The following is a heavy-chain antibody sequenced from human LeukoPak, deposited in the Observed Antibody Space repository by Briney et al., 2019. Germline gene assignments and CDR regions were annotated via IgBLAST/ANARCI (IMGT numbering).Heavy chain of an antibody. Sequence: GGSLRLSCAVSGFTFSSYGMHWVCQAPGKGLEWVAVISYDGSNKYYADSVKGRFTISRDNSKNTLCLQMNSLRAEDTAVYYCAKVNYYGSGYYMDVWGKGTTVTVSS. CDR3: AKVNYYGSGYYMDV. D-gene: IGHD3-10*01. CDR2: ISYDGSNK. CDR1: GFTFSSYG. J-gene: IGHJ6*03. V-gene: IGHV3-30*18.